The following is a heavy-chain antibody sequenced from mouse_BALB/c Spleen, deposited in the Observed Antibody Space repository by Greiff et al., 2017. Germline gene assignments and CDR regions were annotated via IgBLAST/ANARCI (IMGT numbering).Heavy chain of an antibody. Sequence: EVQRVESGGDLVKPGGSLKLSCAASGFTFSSYGMSWVRQTPDKRLEWVATISSGGSYTYYPDSVKGRFTISRDNAKNTLYLQMSSLKSEDTAMYYCARHETGTGFAYWGQGTLGTVAA. J-gene: IGHJ3*01. CDR3: ARHETGTGFAY. V-gene: IGHV5-6*01. D-gene: IGHD4-1*01. CDR2: ISSGGSYT. CDR1: GFTFSSYG.